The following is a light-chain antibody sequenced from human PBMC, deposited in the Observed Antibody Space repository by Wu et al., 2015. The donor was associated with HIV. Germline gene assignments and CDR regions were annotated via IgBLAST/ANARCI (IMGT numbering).Light chain of an antibody. J-gene: IGKJ4*01. CDR3: QQRDDWPLT. Sequence: EIVLTQSPGTLSLSSGERATLSCRASQNITKYLAWYQQRLGQPPRLLIYDAFNRATGIPVRFSGSGSATDFHLTISSLEPEDSAIYYCQQRDDWPLTFGGGTRVEIK. V-gene: IGKV3-11*01. CDR1: QNITKY. CDR2: DAF.